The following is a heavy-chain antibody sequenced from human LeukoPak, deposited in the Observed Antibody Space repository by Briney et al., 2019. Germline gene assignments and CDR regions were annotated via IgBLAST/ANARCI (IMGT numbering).Heavy chain of an antibody. Sequence: GGSLRLSCAASGFTFSSYGMHWVRQAPGKGLEWVAFIRYDGSNKYYADSVKRRFTISRENSKHTLYLQMNSLRAEDTAVYYCAKRGIVVVPAAVEYYYYYMDVWGKGTTVTVSS. V-gene: IGHV3-30*02. D-gene: IGHD2-2*01. J-gene: IGHJ6*03. CDR3: AKRGIVVVPAAVEYYYYYMDV. CDR1: GFTFSSYG. CDR2: IRYDGSNK.